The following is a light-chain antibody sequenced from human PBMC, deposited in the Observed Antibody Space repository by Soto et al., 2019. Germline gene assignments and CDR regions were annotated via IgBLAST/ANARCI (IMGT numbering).Light chain of an antibody. CDR2: DVS. CDR3: SSYTSSSTVI. Sequence: QSALTQPASVSGSPGQSITMSCTGTSSDVGAYNYVSWYQHHPGKAPKLMIYDVSNRPSGVSIRFSASKSGNTASLTISGFQAEDEADYYCSSYTSSSTVIFGGGTQLTVL. V-gene: IGLV2-14*03. CDR1: SSDVGAYNY. J-gene: IGLJ7*01.